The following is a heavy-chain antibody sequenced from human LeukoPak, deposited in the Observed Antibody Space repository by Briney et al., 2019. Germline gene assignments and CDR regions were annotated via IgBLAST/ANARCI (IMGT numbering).Heavy chain of an antibody. CDR3: ARQVGYCSEGTCYFDS. V-gene: IGHV3-23*01. J-gene: IGHJ4*02. Sequence: PGGSLRLSCAASGFTFSSYAMSWVRQAPGKGLEWVSAISGSGGSTYYADSVKGRFTISRDSSRDTLYLQMNSLRAEDTAIYYCARQVGYCSEGTCYFDSWGQGTLVTVSS. CDR1: GFTFSSYA. CDR2: ISGSGGST. D-gene: IGHD2-15*01.